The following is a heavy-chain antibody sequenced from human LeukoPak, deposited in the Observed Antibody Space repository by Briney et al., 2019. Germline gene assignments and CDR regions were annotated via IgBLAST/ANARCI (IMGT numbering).Heavy chain of an antibody. Sequence: GGSLRLSCAASGFTFSSYAMSWVRQAPGKGLEWVSAISGSGGSTYYADSVKGRFTISRDNSKNTLYLQMNSLRAEDTAVYYCAKEDRGVRGVIIPSFDYWGQGTLVTVSS. D-gene: IGHD3-10*01. CDR3: AKEDRGVRGVIIPSFDY. CDR1: GFTFSSYA. V-gene: IGHV3-23*01. J-gene: IGHJ4*02. CDR2: ISGSGGST.